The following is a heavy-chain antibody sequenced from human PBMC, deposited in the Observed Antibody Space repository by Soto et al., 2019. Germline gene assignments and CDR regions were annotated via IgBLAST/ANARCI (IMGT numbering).Heavy chain of an antibody. J-gene: IGHJ5*01. D-gene: IGHD3-3*01. CDR1: GFTFSRYA. CDR2: ISRDGSYI. Sequence: LRLSCAASGFTFSRYAIHWVRLTPGRGLEWVLAISRDGSYIYYTDSVKGRFTVSRDNSKNTVFVQMNRLIPDDTALYFCARTRNGGVADSFDSWGQGTRVTVSS. CDR3: ARTRNGGVADSFDS. V-gene: IGHV3-30*04.